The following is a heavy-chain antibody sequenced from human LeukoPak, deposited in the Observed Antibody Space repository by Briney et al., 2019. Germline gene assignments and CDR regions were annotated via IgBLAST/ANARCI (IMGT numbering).Heavy chain of an antibody. Sequence: PGGSLRLSCAASGFTFSGYAMSWVRQAPGKGLEWVSAITDTGGDTYHADSVKGRLTISRDNSKDTLYLQMISLRAGDTALYYCTKGSSSSRPYYFDYWGQGTLVTVSS. CDR1: GFTFSGYA. V-gene: IGHV3-23*01. D-gene: IGHD6-6*01. J-gene: IGHJ4*02. CDR3: TKGSSSSRPYYFDY. CDR2: ITDTGGDT.